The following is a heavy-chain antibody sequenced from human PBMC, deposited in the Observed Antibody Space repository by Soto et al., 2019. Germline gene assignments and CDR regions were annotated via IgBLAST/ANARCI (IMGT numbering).Heavy chain of an antibody. CDR1: GYTFTGYY. V-gene: IGHV1-2*02. D-gene: IGHD3-10*01. CDR2: INPNSGGT. Sequence: RASVKVSCKASGYTFTGYYMHWVRQAPGQGLEWMGWINPNSGGTNYAQKFQGRVTMTRDTSISTAYMELSRLRSDDTAVYYCARSPGMVRGVINTWFDPWGQGTLVTAPQ. J-gene: IGHJ5*02. CDR3: ARSPGMVRGVINTWFDP.